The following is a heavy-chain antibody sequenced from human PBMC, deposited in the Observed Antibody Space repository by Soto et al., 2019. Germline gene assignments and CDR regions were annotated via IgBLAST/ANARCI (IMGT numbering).Heavy chain of an antibody. CDR2: IYYSGST. Sequence: PSETLSLTCTVSGGSISSSSYYWGWIRQPPGKGLEWIGSIYYSGSTYYNPSLESRVTISVDTSKNQFSLKLSSVTAADTAVYYCARLRPRLPAAIYNDLFTQLHFDYWGQGTLVTVSS. D-gene: IGHD2-2*02. CDR1: GGSISSSSYY. CDR3: ARLRPRLPAAIYNDLFTQLHFDY. J-gene: IGHJ4*02. V-gene: IGHV4-39*01.